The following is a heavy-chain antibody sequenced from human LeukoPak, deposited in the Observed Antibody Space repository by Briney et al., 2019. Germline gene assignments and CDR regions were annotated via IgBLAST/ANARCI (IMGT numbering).Heavy chain of an antibody. V-gene: IGHV1-46*01. Sequence: GASVKVSCKASGYTFTNCYMHWVRQAPGQGLEWMGIINPANGATSYAQKFQGRVTMTRDTSTSIVYMELNSLRSEDTAVYYCSTAPPSGTYYYFDYWGQETLVTVSS. D-gene: IGHD1-26*01. CDR2: INPANGAT. CDR3: STAPPSGTYYYFDY. J-gene: IGHJ4*02. CDR1: GYTFTNCY.